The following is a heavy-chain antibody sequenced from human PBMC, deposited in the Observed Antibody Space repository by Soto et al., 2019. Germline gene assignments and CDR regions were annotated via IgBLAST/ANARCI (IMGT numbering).Heavy chain of an antibody. V-gene: IGHV1-69*01. CDR1: GGTFSSYA. J-gene: IGHJ6*02. CDR3: ARNIVVVVAASYYYYGMDV. CDR2: IIPIFGTA. Sequence: QVQLVQSGAEVKKPGSSVKVSCKASGGTFSSYAISRVRQAPGQGLEWMGGIIPIFGTANYAQKFQGRVTITADESTSTAYMELSSLRSEDTAVYYCARNIVVVVAASYYYYGMDVWGQGTTVTVSS. D-gene: IGHD2-15*01.